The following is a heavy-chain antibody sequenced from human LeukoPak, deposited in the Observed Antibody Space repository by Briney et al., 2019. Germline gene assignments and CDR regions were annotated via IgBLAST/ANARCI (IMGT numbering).Heavy chain of an antibody. D-gene: IGHD3-10*01. J-gene: IGHJ5*02. CDR3: AREHLFSGSENYVLHNWFDP. CDR2: LNPDTGGT. Sequence: ASVKVSCKASGYTFTDYYMHWVRQAPGQGLEWMGRLNPDTGGTNSAQRFQGRVTMTRDTSIRTAYMELSSLRSDDTAVYYCAREHLFSGSENYVLHNWFDPWGQGTLVTVSS. CDR1: GYTFTDYY. V-gene: IGHV1-2*02.